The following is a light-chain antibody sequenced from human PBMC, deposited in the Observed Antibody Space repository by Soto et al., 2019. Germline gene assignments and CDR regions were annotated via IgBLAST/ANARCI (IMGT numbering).Light chain of an antibody. V-gene: IGKV1-6*01. CDR2: AAS. Sequence: AIQMTQSPSSLSASVGDRVTITCRASRDIGNDLGWYQQKPGKAPKHLIFAASNLQSGVPSRFSGGGSGTDFTLTISSLQADDFATYYCQQYYSYWTFGQGTKVEIK. CDR1: RDIGND. CDR3: QQYYSYWT. J-gene: IGKJ1*01.